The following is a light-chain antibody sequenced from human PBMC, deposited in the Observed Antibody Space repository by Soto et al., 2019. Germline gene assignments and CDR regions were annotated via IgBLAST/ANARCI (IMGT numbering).Light chain of an antibody. CDR2: LNSDGSH. J-gene: IGLJ3*02. V-gene: IGLV4-69*01. CDR3: QTWGTGYWV. CDR1: SGHSSYA. Sequence: QPVLTQSPSASASLGASVKLTCTLSSGHSSYAIAWYQQQPEKGPRYLMKLNSDGSHTKGDGIPDRFSGSSSGAERYLTISSLQSEDEAEYYCQTWGTGYWVFGGGTKLTVL.